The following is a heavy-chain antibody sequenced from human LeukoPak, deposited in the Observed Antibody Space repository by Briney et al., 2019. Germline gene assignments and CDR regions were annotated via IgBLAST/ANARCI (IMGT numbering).Heavy chain of an antibody. CDR2: ISWNSGSI. Sequence: GGSLRLSCAASGCTFDDYAMRWVRQAPGKGLEWVSGISWNSGSIGYADSVKGRFTISRDNAKNSLYLQMNSLRAEDTALYYCAKETVRGGIADFDYWGQGTLVTVSS. CDR1: GCTFDDYA. J-gene: IGHJ4*02. V-gene: IGHV3-9*01. D-gene: IGHD6-13*01. CDR3: AKETVRGGIADFDY.